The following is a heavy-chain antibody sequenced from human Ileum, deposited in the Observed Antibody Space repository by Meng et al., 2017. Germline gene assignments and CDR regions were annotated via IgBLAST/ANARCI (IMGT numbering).Heavy chain of an antibody. CDR1: GGSFSGYY. J-gene: IGHJ4*02. D-gene: IGHD6-13*01. V-gene: IGHV4-34*01. CDR3: ARAWSSSWSFLDF. Sequence: QVQLLQWGAGLLDPSETLSLSCAVSGGSFSGYYWTWIRQSPGKGLEWIGEINRGGNTNYNPSLKSRITMSVDTSKNQFFLNLTSVTPADTAVYYCARAWSSSWSFLDFWGQGGLVTASS. CDR2: INRGGNT.